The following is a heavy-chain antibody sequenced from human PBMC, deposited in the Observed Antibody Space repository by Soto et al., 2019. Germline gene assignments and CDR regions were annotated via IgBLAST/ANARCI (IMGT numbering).Heavy chain of an antibody. CDR2: IDHSGST. D-gene: IGHD3-10*01. J-gene: IGHJ6*02. V-gene: IGHV4-4*02. Sequence: QVQLQESGPGLVKPSGTLSLTCAVSGGSISSSNWWSWVRQPPGKGLEWIGEIDHSGSTNYNPSHKSRVTISVDKSKNQFSLKLSSVTAADTAVYYCARDPAPLWFGELLGYYYYGMDVWGQGTTVTVSS. CDR1: GGSISSSNW. CDR3: ARDPAPLWFGELLGYYYYGMDV.